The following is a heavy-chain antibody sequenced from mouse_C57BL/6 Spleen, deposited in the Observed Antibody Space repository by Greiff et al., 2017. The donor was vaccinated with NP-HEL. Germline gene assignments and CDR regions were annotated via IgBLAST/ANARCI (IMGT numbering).Heavy chain of an antibody. CDR2: IDPEDGET. CDR3: ARRGVYDYYAMDY. V-gene: IGHV14-2*01. CDR1: GFNIKDYY. J-gene: IGHJ4*01. Sequence: EVQLQQSGAELVKPGASVKLSCTASGFNIKDYYMHWVKQRTEQGLEWIGRIDPEDGETKYATKFQGKATITADTSSNTAYLQLSSLTSEDTAVYYCARRGVYDYYAMDYWGQGTSVTVSS. D-gene: IGHD2-3*01.